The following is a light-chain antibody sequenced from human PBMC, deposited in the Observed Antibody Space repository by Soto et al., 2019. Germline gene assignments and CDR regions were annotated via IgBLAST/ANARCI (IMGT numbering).Light chain of an antibody. CDR1: QILLPSNGYNY. J-gene: IGKJ5*01. V-gene: IGKV3-15*01. CDR2: GAS. CDR3: QQHNNWPPIT. Sequence: IVITQSPLSRPVTPVDAAPISFRSSQILLPSNGYNYLDWYLQKPGQAPRLLIYGASTRATGIPARFSGSGSGTEFTLTISSLQSEDFAVYYCQQHNNWPPITFGQGTQLEIK.